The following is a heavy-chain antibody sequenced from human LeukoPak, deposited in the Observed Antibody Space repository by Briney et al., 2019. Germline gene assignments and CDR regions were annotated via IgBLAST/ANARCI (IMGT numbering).Heavy chain of an antibody. CDR2: ISYTGTYI. CDR3: VRDRGTYRPIDY. CDR1: AFSLNAHN. Sequence: PGGSLRLSCAASAFSLNAHNMNWDRQAPGKGLEWVSSISYTGTYIYYADSVKGRFTISRDNAQNSLYLQMNSLRAEDTAIYYCVRDRGTYRPIDYWGQGTLVTVSS. J-gene: IGHJ4*02. D-gene: IGHD1-26*01. V-gene: IGHV3-21*04.